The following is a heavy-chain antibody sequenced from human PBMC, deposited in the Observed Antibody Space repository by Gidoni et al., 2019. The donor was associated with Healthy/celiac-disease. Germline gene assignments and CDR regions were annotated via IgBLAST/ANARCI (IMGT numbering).Heavy chain of an antibody. CDR3: ARRQWLVEIFDY. CDR1: GGSFSGYY. V-gene: IGHV4-34*01. Sequence: QVQLQQWGAGLLNPSETLSLTCAVYGGSFSGYYWSWIRQPPGKGLEWIGEINHSGSTNYNPSLKSRVTISVDTSKNQFSLKLSSVTAADTAVYYCARRQWLVEIFDYWGQGTLVTVSS. CDR2: INHSGST. J-gene: IGHJ4*02. D-gene: IGHD6-19*01.